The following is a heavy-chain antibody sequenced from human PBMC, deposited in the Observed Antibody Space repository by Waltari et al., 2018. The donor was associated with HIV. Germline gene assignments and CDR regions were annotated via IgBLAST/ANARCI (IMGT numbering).Heavy chain of an antibody. CDR2: CGPEDVET. Sequence: QVQLVQSGAEVKKPGASVKVSCKVSGYTLTELSMHWVRQAPGKGLEWMGGCGPEDVETIYAQKFQCSVTMTEDTSTATVYMELSSLRSEDPAVYYCATGTAYYYDSSGYPFDYWGQGTLVTVSS. J-gene: IGHJ4*02. D-gene: IGHD3-22*01. V-gene: IGHV1-24*01. CDR3: ATGTAYYYDSSGYPFDY. CDR1: GYTLTELS.